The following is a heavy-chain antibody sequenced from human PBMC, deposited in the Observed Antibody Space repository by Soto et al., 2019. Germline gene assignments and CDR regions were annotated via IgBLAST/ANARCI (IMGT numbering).Heavy chain of an antibody. D-gene: IGHD3-10*01. CDR3: ARHLYYYGSGSGRTMDV. J-gene: IGHJ6*02. CDR1: GFTFSSYA. Sequence: GGSLRLSCAASGFTFSSYAMSWVRQLPGKGLEWVSAINSDGSSTSYADSVKGRFTISRDNAKNTLYLQMNSLRAEDTAVYYCARHLYYYGSGSGRTMDVWGQGTTVTVSS. V-gene: IGHV3-74*01. CDR2: INSDGSST.